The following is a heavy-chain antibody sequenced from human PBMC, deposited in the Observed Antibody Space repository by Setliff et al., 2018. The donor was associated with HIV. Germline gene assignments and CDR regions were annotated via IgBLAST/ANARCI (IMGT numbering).Heavy chain of an antibody. J-gene: IGHJ4*02. CDR3: AKVIASSGYYGYYFDY. Sequence: LRLSCAASGFTLSTYAMIWVRQAPGKGLEWASGISGNGGSTYYADSVKGRFTISKDISNKTLYLHMNTLRAEDTAVCYCAKVIASSGYYGYYFDYWGQGSLVTVSS. D-gene: IGHD3-22*01. CDR1: GFTLSTYA. CDR2: ISGNGGST. V-gene: IGHV3-23*01.